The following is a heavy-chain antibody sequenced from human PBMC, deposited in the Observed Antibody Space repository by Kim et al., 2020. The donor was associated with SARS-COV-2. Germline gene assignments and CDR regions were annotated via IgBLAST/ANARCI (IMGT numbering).Heavy chain of an antibody. V-gene: IGHV3-30*04. J-gene: IGHJ6*02. Sequence: GGSLRLSCAASGFTFSSYAMHWVRQAPGKGLEWVAVISYDGSNKYYADSVKGRFTISRDNSKNTLYLQMNSLRAEDTAVYYCARDWQVSLWGVVLGRWGMDVWGQGTTVTVSS. CDR1: GFTFSSYA. CDR2: ISYDGSNK. D-gene: IGHD2-15*01. CDR3: ARDWQVSLWGVVLGRWGMDV.